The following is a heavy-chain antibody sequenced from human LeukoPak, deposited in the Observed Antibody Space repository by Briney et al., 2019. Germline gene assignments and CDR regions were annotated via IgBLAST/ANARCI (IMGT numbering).Heavy chain of an antibody. CDR1: GYTFTNIF. CDR3: TRDLYYDSNGHQY. D-gene: IGHD3-22*01. V-gene: IGHV1-2*02. J-gene: IGHJ4*02. CDR2: INPNSGGT. Sequence: GASVKVSCKASGYTFTNIFIHWVRQAPGQGLEWMGWINPNSGGTNIAQKFQARVALTRDTSSTTAYMELSSLRSDDTAVYYCTRDLYYDSNGHQYWGQGTLVTVSS.